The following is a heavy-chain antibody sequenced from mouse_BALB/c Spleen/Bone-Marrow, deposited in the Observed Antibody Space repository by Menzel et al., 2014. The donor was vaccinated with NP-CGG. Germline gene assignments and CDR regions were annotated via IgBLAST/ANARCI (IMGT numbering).Heavy chain of an antibody. D-gene: IGHD1-1*01. V-gene: IGHV2-6-4*01. J-gene: IGHJ2*01. CDR2: IWNGGST. Sequence: QVQLKQSGPGLVAPSQSLPITCTVSGFSLSRYNVHWVRQPPGKGLEWLGMIWNGGSTDYNSALKSRLSISKDNSKSQVFLKMNSLQTDDTAMYYCARNYYGIPYYFDYWGQGTTLTVSS. CDR1: GFSLSRYN. CDR3: ARNYYGIPYYFDY.